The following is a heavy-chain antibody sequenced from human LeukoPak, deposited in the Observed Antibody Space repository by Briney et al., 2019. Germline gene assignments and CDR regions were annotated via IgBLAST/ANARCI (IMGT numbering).Heavy chain of an antibody. CDR3: ARAPRRYCSSTSCYRQAYYYYYGMDV. CDR2: IYYSGST. D-gene: IGHD2-2*01. CDR1: GGSISSYY. V-gene: IGHV4-59*01. Sequence: SETLSLTCTVSGGSISSYYWSWLRQPPGKGLAWIGYIYYSGSTNYNPSLKSRVTISVDTSKNQFSLKLSSVTAADTAVYYCARAPRRYCSSTSCYRQAYYYYYGMDVWGQGTTVTVSS. J-gene: IGHJ6*02.